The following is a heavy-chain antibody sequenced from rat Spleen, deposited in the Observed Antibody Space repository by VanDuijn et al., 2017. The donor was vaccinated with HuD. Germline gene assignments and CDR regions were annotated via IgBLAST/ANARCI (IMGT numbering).Heavy chain of an antibody. D-gene: IGHD1-4*01. Sequence: EVQLVESGGGLVQPGGSLKLSCAASGFTFSNYYMAWVRQAPGKGLEWVASITNAAGKVYYPDSVKGRFTISRDNAKRTLYLQMNSLRDEDSATYYCTRVDYPGIAHYFDYWGQGAMVTVSS. CDR3: TRVDYPGIAHYFDY. CDR1: GFTFSNYY. CDR2: ITNAAGKV. V-gene: IGHV5S23*01. J-gene: IGHJ2*01.